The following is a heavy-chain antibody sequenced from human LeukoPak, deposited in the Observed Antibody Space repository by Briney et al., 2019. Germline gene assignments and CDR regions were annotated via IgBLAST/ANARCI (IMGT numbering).Heavy chain of an antibody. CDR2: IYYSGST. V-gene: IGHV4-59*08. Sequence: SETLSLTCTVSGGSISSYYWSWIRQPPGKGLEWIGYIYYSGSTNYNPSLKSRVTISVDTSKNQFSLKLSSVTAADTAVYYCARLQGGRGGLADYWGQGTLVTVSS. CDR3: ARLQGGRGGLADY. CDR1: GGSISSYY. D-gene: IGHD3-16*01. J-gene: IGHJ4*02.